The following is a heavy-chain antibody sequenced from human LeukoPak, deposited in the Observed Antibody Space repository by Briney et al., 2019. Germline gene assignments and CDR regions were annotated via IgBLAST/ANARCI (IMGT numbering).Heavy chain of an antibody. J-gene: IGHJ4*02. CDR2: IKYDGSYT. Sequence: GGSLRLSCATSGFTLSLAWMHWVRQAPGKGLEWVSRIKYDGSYTNYADSVKGRFTISRDNARNTLSLHMISLRAEDTAVYFCVRDGDAYNFDFWGQGVLVTVSS. V-gene: IGHV3-74*01. D-gene: IGHD5-24*01. CDR3: VRDGDAYNFDF. CDR1: GFTLSLAW.